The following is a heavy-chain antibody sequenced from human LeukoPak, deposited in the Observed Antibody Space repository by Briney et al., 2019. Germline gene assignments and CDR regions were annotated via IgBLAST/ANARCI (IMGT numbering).Heavy chain of an antibody. D-gene: IGHD2-2*01. CDR2: INHSGST. J-gene: IGHJ4*02. CDR3: ARGGVPAGYFDY. V-gene: IGHV4-34*01. CDR1: GGSFSGYY. Sequence: SETLSLTCAVYGGSFSGYYWSWIRQPPGKGLEWIGEINHSGSTNYNPSLKSRVTISGDTSKNQFSLKLSSVTAADTAVYYCARGGVPAGYFDYWGQGTLVTVSS.